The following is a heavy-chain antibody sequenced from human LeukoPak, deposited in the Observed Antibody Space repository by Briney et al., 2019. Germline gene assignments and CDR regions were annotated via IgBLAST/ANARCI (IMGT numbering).Heavy chain of an antibody. CDR1: GGSISNYY. J-gene: IGHJ4*02. D-gene: IGHD5-18*01. CDR3: ARGWGYMDY. CDR2: IYNNGGT. V-gene: IGHV4-59*08. Sequence: SETLSLTCSVSGGSISNYYWSWLRQSPGKGLEWIGSIYNNGGTNYNPSLKSRVTISLDTSKNQFSLRLSSVTAADTAVYYCARGWGYMDYWGQVTLVTVSS.